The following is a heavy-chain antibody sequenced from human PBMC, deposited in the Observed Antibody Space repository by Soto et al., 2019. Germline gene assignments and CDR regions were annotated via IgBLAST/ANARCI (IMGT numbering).Heavy chain of an antibody. CDR3: ASDRYSSGY. Sequence: QVQLQESGPGLVKPSETLSLTCTVSGGSISPYYWSWIRQPPGKGLEWIGYIYYSGSTNYNPSLKSRVTISLDTSKNQFSLKLSSVTAADTAVYYCASDRYSSGYWGQGTLVTVSS. CDR1: GGSISPYY. D-gene: IGHD2-15*01. V-gene: IGHV4-59*01. CDR2: IYYSGST. J-gene: IGHJ4*02.